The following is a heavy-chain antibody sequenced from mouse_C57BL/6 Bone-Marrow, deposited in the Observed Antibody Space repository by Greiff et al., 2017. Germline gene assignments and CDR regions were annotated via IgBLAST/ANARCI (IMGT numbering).Heavy chain of an antibody. D-gene: IGHD1-1*01. CDR1: GYTFTSYW. CDR2: IHPDSGST. CDR3: ASRGVITSVVASYYWAMDY. J-gene: IGHJ4*01. Sequence: VQLQQPGAELVKPGASVKLSCKASGYTFTSYWMHWVQQRPGQGLEWIGMIHPDSGSTNYNETFKSKATLTVDKSSSTAYMQLSSLTSEDSAVXNCASRGVITSVVASYYWAMDYWGQGTTVTVSS. V-gene: IGHV1-64*01.